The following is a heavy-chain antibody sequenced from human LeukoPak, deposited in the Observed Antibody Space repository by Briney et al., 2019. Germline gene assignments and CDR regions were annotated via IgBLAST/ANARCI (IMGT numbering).Heavy chain of an antibody. D-gene: IGHD5-24*01. V-gene: IGHV3-74*01. J-gene: IGHJ4*02. CDR3: ARDPDGNSLLDY. CDR1: GFTFSSYW. CDR2: INSDGSSI. Sequence: GGSLRLSCAASGFTFSSYWMHWVRQAPGKGLVWVSLINSDGSSITYADSVKGRFTISRDNAKNTLFLQMNSLRAEDTAVYYCARDPDGNSLLDYWGQGTLVTVSS.